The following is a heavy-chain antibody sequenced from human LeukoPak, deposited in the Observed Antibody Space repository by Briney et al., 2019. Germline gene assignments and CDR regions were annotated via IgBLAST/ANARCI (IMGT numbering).Heavy chain of an antibody. J-gene: IGHJ6*04. CDR1: GLTFSSYE. D-gene: IGHD3-10*02. Sequence: GGCPRLSCAASGLTFSSYEMNWVRQAPGKGLEWVSYISSSGSTIYYADSVKGRFTISRDNAKNSLYLQMNSLRAEDTAVYYCAELGITMIGGVWGKGTTVTISS. V-gene: IGHV3-48*03. CDR2: ISSSGSTI. CDR3: AELGITMIGGV.